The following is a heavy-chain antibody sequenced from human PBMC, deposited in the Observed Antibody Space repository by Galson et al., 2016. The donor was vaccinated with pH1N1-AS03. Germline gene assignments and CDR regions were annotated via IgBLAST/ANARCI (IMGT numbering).Heavy chain of an antibody. CDR3: ARVLSTAAGPSLDV. Sequence: SLRLSCAASGFTFSSHSMNWVRQAPGKGLEWVSAISFSSTYIYYADSVQGRFTISRDDAKNSLHLQMSSLRVEDTAVYYCARVLSTAAGPSLDVWGQGTTVTVSS. J-gene: IGHJ6*02. D-gene: IGHD6-13*01. CDR1: GFTFSSHS. CDR2: ISFSSTYI. V-gene: IGHV3-21*01.